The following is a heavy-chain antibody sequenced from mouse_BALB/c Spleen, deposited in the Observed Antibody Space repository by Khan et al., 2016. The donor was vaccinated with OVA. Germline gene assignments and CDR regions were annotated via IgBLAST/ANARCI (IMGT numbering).Heavy chain of an antibody. Sequence: EVELVESGGGLVKPGGSLKLSCAASGFTFSRYAMSWVRQTPEKRLEWVATISSGGSYTYYPDSVKGRFTISRDNAKNTLYLQMSSLRSEDTAMYYCGRLYAMDYWGQGTSVTVSS. CDR2: ISSGGSYT. V-gene: IGHV5-9-3*01. J-gene: IGHJ4*01. CDR3: GRLYAMDY. CDR1: GFTFSRYA.